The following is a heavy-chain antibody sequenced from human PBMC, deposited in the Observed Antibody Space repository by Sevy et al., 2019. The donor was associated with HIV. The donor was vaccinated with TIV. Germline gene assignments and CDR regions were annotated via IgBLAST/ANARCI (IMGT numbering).Heavy chain of an antibody. CDR1: GFTFSSYG. Sequence: GGSLRLSCAASGFTFSSYGMHWVRQAPGKGLEWVAVISYDGSNKYYADSVKGRFTISRDNSKNTLYLQMNSLRAEDTAGYYCAKLYYYDSSGYYGSNDAFDIWGQGTMVTVSS. J-gene: IGHJ3*02. V-gene: IGHV3-30*18. CDR3: AKLYYYDSSGYYGSNDAFDI. CDR2: ISYDGSNK. D-gene: IGHD3-22*01.